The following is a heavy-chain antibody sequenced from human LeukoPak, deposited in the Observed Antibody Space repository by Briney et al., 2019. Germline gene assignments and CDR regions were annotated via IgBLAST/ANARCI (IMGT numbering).Heavy chain of an antibody. V-gene: IGHV4-59*08. Sequence: SETLSLTCTVSGGSISSYYRSWIRQPPGKGLEWIGYIYYSGSTNYNPSLKSRVTISVDTSKNQFSLKLSSVTAADTAVYYCARRTLRYTLWHAFDIWGQGTMVTVSS. CDR3: ARRTLRYTLWHAFDI. CDR2: IYYSGST. J-gene: IGHJ3*02. D-gene: IGHD3-9*01. CDR1: GGSISSYY.